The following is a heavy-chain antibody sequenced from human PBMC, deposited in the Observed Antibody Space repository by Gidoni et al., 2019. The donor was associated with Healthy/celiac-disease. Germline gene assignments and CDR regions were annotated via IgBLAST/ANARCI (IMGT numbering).Heavy chain of an antibody. CDR1: AFTFSSYA. V-gene: IGHV3-30*04. CDR3: ARPEGSAFDI. CDR2: ISYDGSNK. Sequence: QVQLVESGGGVVQPGRSLRLSCAASAFTFSSYAMHWVRQAPGKGLEWVAVISYDGSNKYYADSVKGRFTISRDNSKNTLYLQMNSLRAEDTAVYYCARPEGSAFDIWGQGTMVTVSS. J-gene: IGHJ3*02.